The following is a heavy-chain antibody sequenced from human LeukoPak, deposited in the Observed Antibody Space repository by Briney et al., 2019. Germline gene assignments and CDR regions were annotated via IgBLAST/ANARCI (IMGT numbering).Heavy chain of an antibody. D-gene: IGHD5-18*01. Sequence: GASVKVSCKASGGTFSSYAISWVRQAPGQGLEWMGRIIPILGIANYAQKFQGRVTITADKSTSTAYMELSSLRSEDTAVYYCARYLDTAKVTANQYYYYYGMDVWGQGTTVTVSS. V-gene: IGHV1-69*04. CDR2: IIPILGIA. CDR3: ARYLDTAKVTANQYYYYYGMDV. J-gene: IGHJ6*02. CDR1: GGTFSSYA.